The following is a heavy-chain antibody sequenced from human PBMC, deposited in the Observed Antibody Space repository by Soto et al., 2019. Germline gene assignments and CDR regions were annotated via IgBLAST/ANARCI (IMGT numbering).Heavy chain of an antibody. V-gene: IGHV1-18*01. J-gene: IGHJ6*02. CDR3: STTIGYSYYYYGMDV. Sequence: QVQLVQSGAEVTKPGASVKVSCKASGYTLTSYGISWVRQAPGQGLEWMGWISAYKGDTNYAQSLQGRVTMTTDTSTATAYMGLRSLRSYDTAVYYCSTTIGYSYYYYGMDVWGQGTKVTVSS. D-gene: IGHD2-15*01. CDR1: GYTLTSYG. CDR2: ISAYKGDT.